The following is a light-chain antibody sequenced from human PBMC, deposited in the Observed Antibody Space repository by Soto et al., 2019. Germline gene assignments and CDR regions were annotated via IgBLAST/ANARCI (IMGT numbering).Light chain of an antibody. V-gene: IGKV3-15*01. CDR1: QSISSN. CDR2: HTS. J-gene: IGKJ1*01. Sequence: EIVMTQSPATLSVSTGERVILSCRASQSISSNVAWYQQKPGQAPRLLIYHTSTRATGVPARFSGSGSGTEFTLTISRLEPEDFAVYYCQQYGSSRTFGQGTKVDIK. CDR3: QQYGSSRT.